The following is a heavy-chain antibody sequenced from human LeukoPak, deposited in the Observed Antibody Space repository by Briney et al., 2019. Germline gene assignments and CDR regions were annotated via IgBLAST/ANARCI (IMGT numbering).Heavy chain of an antibody. Sequence: PSETLSLTCAVYGGSFSGYYWSWIRQPPGKGLEWIGEINHSGSTNYNPSLKSRVTISVDTSKNQFSLKLSSVTAADTAVYYCARGRLGDWFDPWGQGTLVTVSS. D-gene: IGHD3-16*01. CDR1: GGSFSGYY. J-gene: IGHJ5*02. V-gene: IGHV4-34*01. CDR3: ARGRLGDWFDP. CDR2: INHSGST.